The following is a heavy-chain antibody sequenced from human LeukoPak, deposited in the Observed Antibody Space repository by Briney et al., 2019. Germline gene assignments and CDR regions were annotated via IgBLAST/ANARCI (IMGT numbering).Heavy chain of an antibody. CDR3: ARGVAAPGTGGLSWFDP. Sequence: ASETLSLTCTVSGGSIGSYYWSWIRQPPGKGLEWIGYIYSSGSTNYNPSLKSRVTISLDTSKNQLSLKLSFVTAADTAVYYCARGVAAPGTGGLSWFDPWGQGTLVTVSS. CDR1: GGSIGSYY. V-gene: IGHV4-59*01. J-gene: IGHJ5*02. CDR2: IYSSGST. D-gene: IGHD6-13*01.